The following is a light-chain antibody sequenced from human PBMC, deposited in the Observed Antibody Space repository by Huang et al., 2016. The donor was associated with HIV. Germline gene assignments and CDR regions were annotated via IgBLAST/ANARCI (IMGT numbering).Light chain of an antibody. V-gene: IGKV1-NL1*01. J-gene: IGKJ1*01. Sequence: DIQMTQSPSSLSASAGDRVFITCRASQAISNALAWYQQKPGRAPKLWVYAAIRLETGVPSRFSGSGSGTHYTLTISGLQPEDLATYYCQQYNVNPVTFGQGTKVEMK. CDR1: QAISNA. CDR2: AAI. CDR3: QQYNVNPVT.